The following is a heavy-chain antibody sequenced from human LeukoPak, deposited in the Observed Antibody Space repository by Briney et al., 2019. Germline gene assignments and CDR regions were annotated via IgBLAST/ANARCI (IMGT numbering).Heavy chain of an antibody. J-gene: IGHJ4*02. CDR1: GASVSSGSYY. Sequence: PSETLSLTCNVSGASVSSGSYYWSWIRQPPGKGLEWIGYIYYSGSTNYNPSLKSRVTISVDTSKNQFSLKLSSVTAADTAVYYCARAYYDFWSGYYFDYWGQGTLVTVSS. CDR3: ARAYYDFWSGYYFDY. V-gene: IGHV4-61*01. CDR2: IYYSGST. D-gene: IGHD3-3*01.